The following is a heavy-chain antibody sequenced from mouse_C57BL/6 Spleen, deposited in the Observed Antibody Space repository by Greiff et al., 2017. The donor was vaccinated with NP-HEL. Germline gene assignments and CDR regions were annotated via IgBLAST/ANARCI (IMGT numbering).Heavy chain of an antibody. V-gene: IGHV3-6*01. CDR1: GYSITSGYY. Sequence: EVQLQESGPGLVKPSQSLSLTCSVTGYSITSGYYWNWIRQFPGNKLEWMGYISYDGSNNYNPSLKNRISITRDTSKNQFFLKLNSVTTEDTATYYCTRVRGNNWYFDVWGTGTTVTVSS. CDR2: ISYDGSN. J-gene: IGHJ1*03. D-gene: IGHD2-1*01. CDR3: TRVRGNNWYFDV.